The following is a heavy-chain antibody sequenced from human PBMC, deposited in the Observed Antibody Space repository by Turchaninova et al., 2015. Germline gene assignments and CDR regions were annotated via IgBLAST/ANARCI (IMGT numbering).Heavy chain of an antibody. CDR1: GFTFTTYW. Sequence: LVESGGGLVQPGGSLRLSCAASGFTFTTYWMHWVRQAPGEGLVWVSRFKTDGRYTSYADSVEGRFTNSRDNAKNTLYLQMNSLRGEDTAVYYCARGDDYGVNWGQGTLVTVSS. D-gene: IGHD4-17*01. V-gene: IGHV3-74*01. CDR3: ARGDDYGVN. CDR2: FKTDGRYT. J-gene: IGHJ4*02.